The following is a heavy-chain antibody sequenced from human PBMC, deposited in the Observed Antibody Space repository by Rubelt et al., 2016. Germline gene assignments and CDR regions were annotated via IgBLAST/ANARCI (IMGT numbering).Heavy chain of an antibody. D-gene: IGHD3-9*01. CDR3: ARDRVLRYFDWLDY. CDR1: GFTFSSYA. Sequence: VQLVESGGGLVQPGGSLRLSCAASGFTFSSYAMHWVRQAPGKGLEWVAVISYDGSNKYYADSVKGRFTISRDNAKNTLYLQMNSLRAEDTAVYYCARDRVLRYFDWLDYWGQGTLVTVSS. CDR2: ISYDGSNK. J-gene: IGHJ4*02. V-gene: IGHV3-30*04.